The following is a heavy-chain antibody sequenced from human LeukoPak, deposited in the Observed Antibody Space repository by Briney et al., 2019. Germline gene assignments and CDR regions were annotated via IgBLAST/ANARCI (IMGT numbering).Heavy chain of an antibody. CDR2: ISGTSSYI. CDR3: ASGEGIQLFDY. CDR1: GFTFSSYS. J-gene: IGHJ4*02. V-gene: IGHV3-21*04. D-gene: IGHD1-1*01. Sequence: GGSLRLSCTASGFTFSSYSMNWVRQAPGKGLEWVSSISGTSSYIYYADSVKGRFTISRDNTKNSLYLHMNSLRAEDTAVYYCASGEGIQLFDYWGQGTLVTVSS.